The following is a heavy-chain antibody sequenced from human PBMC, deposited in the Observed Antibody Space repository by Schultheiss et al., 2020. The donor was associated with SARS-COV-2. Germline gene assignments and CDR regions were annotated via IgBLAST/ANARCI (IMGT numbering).Heavy chain of an antibody. CDR2: INPNSGGT. Sequence: ASVKVSCKASGYTFTSYGISWVRQAPGQGLEWMGWINPNSGGTNYAQKFQGRVTMTRDTSISTAYMELSRLRSDDTAVYYCARDRVVVAATLFRYYYYGMDVWGQGTTVTVSS. J-gene: IGHJ6*02. D-gene: IGHD2-15*01. CDR3: ARDRVVVAATLFRYYYYGMDV. CDR1: GYTFTSYG. V-gene: IGHV1-2*02.